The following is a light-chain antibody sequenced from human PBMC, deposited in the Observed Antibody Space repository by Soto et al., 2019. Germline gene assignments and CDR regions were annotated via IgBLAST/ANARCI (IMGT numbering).Light chain of an antibody. V-gene: IGLV1-40*01. CDR2: GNS. Sequence: QAVVTQPPSVSGAPGQRVTISCTGSSSNIGAGYDVHWYQQLPGTAPKILIYGNSNRPSGVPDRFSGSKSGTSASLAITGLQAEEDADYYSQSYDSSLSVVFGGGTKLTVL. CDR1: SSNIGAGYD. J-gene: IGLJ2*01. CDR3: QSYDSSLSVV.